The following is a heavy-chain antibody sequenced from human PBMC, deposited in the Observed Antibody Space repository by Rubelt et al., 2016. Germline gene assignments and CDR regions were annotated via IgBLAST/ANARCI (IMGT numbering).Heavy chain of an antibody. V-gene: IGHV1-18*01. CDR3: AREPRSHVSDWYPVVPRLDH. CDR2: ISAYDGNT. J-gene: IGHJ4*02. D-gene: IGHD6-19*01. CDR1: GYTFISYG. Sequence: QIQLVQSGPEVEKPGASVKVSCKASGYTFISYGISWIRQAPGQGLEWMGWISAYDGNTNYAQKVPGGVTMTKDTSRSTAYMELRSLRSDDTAVYYCAREPRSHVSDWYPVVPRLDHWGQGTLVTVSS.